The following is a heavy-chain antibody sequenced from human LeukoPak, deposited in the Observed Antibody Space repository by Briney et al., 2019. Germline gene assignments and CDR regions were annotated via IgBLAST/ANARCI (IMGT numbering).Heavy chain of an antibody. CDR1: GFTFSSYA. CDR3: ARDGYLAYCGGDRYLGAFDI. CDR2: ISYDGSNK. Sequence: GGSLRLSCAASGFTFSSYAMHWVRQAPGKGLEWVAVISYDGSNKYYADSVKGRFTISRDNSKNTLYLQMNSLRAEDTAVYYCARDGYLAYCGGDRYLGAFDIWGQGTMVTASS. J-gene: IGHJ3*02. D-gene: IGHD2-21*02. V-gene: IGHV3-30-3*01.